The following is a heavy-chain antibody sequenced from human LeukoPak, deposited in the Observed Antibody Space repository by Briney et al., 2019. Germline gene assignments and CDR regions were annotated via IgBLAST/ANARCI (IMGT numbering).Heavy chain of an antibody. D-gene: IGHD6-19*01. V-gene: IGHV4-34*01. CDR3: GRLMAGLD. CDR2: INHSGST. CDR1: GGSFSGYY. J-gene: IGHJ4*02. Sequence: PSETLSLTCAVYGGSFSGYYWSWIRQPPGKGLEWIGEINHSGSTNYNPSLKSRVTISVDTSKNQFFLKLNSVTAADTAVYYCGRLMAGLDWGQGTLVTVSS.